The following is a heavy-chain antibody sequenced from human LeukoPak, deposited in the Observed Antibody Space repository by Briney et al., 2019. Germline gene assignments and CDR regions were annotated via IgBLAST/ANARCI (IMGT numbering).Heavy chain of an antibody. Sequence: SETLSLTCAVYGGSFSGYYWSWIRQPPGKGLEWIGEINHSGSTNYNPSLKSRVTISVDTSKNQFSLKLSSVTAADTAVYYCARETYYYDSSGYYTSPSFDHWGQGTLVTVSS. CDR2: INHSGST. CDR3: ARETYYYDSSGYYTSPSFDH. V-gene: IGHV4-34*01. J-gene: IGHJ4*02. D-gene: IGHD3-22*01. CDR1: GGSFSGYY.